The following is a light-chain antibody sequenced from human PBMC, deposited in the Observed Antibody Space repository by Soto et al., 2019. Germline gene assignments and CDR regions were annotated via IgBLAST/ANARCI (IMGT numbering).Light chain of an antibody. Sequence: DIQLTQSPSFLSASVGDRVTITCRASQGISSYLAWYQQKPGKAPKLLIYAASTLQSGVPSRFSGSGSGTEFTLTISSLQTEDFATYSCQQLNSYPWTFGQGTKVEIK. CDR2: AAS. V-gene: IGKV1-9*01. CDR3: QQLNSYPWT. J-gene: IGKJ1*01. CDR1: QGISSY.